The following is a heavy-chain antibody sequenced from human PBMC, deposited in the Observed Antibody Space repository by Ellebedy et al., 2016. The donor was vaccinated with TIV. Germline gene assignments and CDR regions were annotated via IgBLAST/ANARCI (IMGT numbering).Heavy chain of an antibody. D-gene: IGHD2-2*01. V-gene: IGHV3-30-3*01. CDR3: ARDLTQYASGAGLSDS. Sequence: GESLKISCVASGYSFSTYAMHWVRQSPRKGLEWVAIVSFDVNKKFYSDSVKGRFPISRANSKNTLYLDMTNLGVEDTAVYYCARDLTQYASGAGLSDSWGQGTLVTVS. CDR1: GYSFSTYA. J-gene: IGHJ4*02. CDR2: VSFDVNKK.